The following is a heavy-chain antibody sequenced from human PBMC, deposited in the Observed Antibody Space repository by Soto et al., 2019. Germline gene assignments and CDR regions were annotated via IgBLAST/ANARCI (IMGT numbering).Heavy chain of an antibody. Sequence: ASVKVSCRASGYTFTNYGITWVRQAPGQGLEWMGWISAYDGNTNYAQNLQGRVTMTTDTSTTTAYMELRSLRSDDTAVYYCAREWMGSTSYGGQGTLVTVSS. CDR2: ISAYDGNT. V-gene: IGHV1-18*04. CDR3: AREWMGSTSY. D-gene: IGHD1-26*01. J-gene: IGHJ4*02. CDR1: GYTFTNYG.